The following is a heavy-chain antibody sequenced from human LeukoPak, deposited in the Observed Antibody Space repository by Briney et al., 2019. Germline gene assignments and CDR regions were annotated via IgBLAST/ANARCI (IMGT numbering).Heavy chain of an antibody. D-gene: IGHD5-18*01. Sequence: PGGSLRLSCAASGFTFSSYWMSWVRQAPGKGLEWVANLRQDGSEKYYVDSVKGRFTISRDNAKNSLYLQMNSLRAEDTAVYYCARIRGDSYPYYFDYWGQGTLVTVSS. CDR3: ARIRGDSYPYYFDY. CDR1: GFTFSSYW. CDR2: LRQDGSEK. J-gene: IGHJ4*02. V-gene: IGHV3-7*01.